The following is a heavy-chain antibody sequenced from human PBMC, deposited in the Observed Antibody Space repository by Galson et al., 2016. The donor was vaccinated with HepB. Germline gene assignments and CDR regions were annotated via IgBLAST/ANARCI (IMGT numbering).Heavy chain of an antibody. D-gene: IGHD1-7*01. V-gene: IGHV3-30*18. CDR1: GFTFSHYG. CDR2: ISYDGSNK. CDR3: AKAPNPGTTLYPLDY. Sequence: SLRLSCAASGFTFSHYGMHWVRQAPGKGLEWVAVISYDGSNKYSTESVKGRFTISRDNSKNPLFLQLNRLRVEDTAVYYCAKAPNPGTTLYPLDYWGQGSLVTVSS. J-gene: IGHJ4*02.